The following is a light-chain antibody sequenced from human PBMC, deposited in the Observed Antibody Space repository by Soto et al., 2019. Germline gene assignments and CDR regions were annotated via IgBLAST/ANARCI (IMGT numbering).Light chain of an antibody. CDR3: QQSYNLPYT. CDR2: AAS. V-gene: IGKV1-39*01. CDR1: KSITSY. J-gene: IGKJ2*01. Sequence: DIQMTQSPSSLTASVGDRVTITCRASKSITSYINWYQHKPGMAPKLLIYAASKIHIGVPSRFSASGLGTDFTLTIGGLQAEDSAVYYCQQSYNLPYTFGQGTKVEI.